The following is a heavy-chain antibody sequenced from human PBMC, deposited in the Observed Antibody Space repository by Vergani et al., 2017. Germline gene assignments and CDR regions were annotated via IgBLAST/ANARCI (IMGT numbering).Heavy chain of an antibody. Sequence: EVQMVESGGGLVKPGGSLRLSCVASGFTFSHYSMNWVRQAPGKGLEWVSSISGNNDDVYYADSVKGRFTISRDNAKNSLYLDMSSLRAEDTAVYYCVRDRAHYYDSSGYFDYWGQGTLVTVSS. V-gene: IGHV3-21*01. J-gene: IGHJ4*02. D-gene: IGHD3-22*01. CDR1: GFTFSHYS. CDR3: VRDRAHYYDSSGYFDY. CDR2: ISGNNDDV.